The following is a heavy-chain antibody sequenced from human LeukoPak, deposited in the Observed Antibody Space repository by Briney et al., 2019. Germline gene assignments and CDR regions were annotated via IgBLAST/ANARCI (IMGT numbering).Heavy chain of an antibody. V-gene: IGHV4-34*01. CDR1: GGPLSPHY. D-gene: IGHD5-12*01. Sequence: SETLSLTCAVSGGPLSPHYWSWIRRPLGKGLEWIGEINNRGTTNYSPSLRGRATISVDTSKNQLSLRLTSVTAADTAIYYCARVPLWWLTPFDFWGQGTLATVSS. CDR3: ARVPLWWLTPFDF. J-gene: IGHJ4*02. CDR2: INNRGTT.